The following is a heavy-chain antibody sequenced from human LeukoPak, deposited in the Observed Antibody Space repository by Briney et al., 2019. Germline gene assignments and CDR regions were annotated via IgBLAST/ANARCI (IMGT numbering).Heavy chain of an antibody. CDR2: IKQDGSEK. D-gene: IGHD5-12*01. Sequence: GGSLRLPCAASGFTFSTYWMSWVRQAPGKGLEWVANIKQDGSEKYYVDSVKGRFTISRDNAKNSLYLQMNSLRAEDTAVYYCATLVATTQFDYWGQGTLVTVSS. CDR3: ATLVATTQFDY. CDR1: GFTFSTYW. J-gene: IGHJ4*02. V-gene: IGHV3-7*01.